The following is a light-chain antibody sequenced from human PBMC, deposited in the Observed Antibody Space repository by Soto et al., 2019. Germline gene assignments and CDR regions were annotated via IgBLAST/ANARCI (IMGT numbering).Light chain of an antibody. CDR2: DAS. CDR3: QQRSTWPFT. V-gene: IGKV3-11*01. J-gene: IGKJ3*01. CDR1: QSIISD. Sequence: EIVLTQSPATLSLSPGERATLSCRASQSIISDLALYQQKPDQAPRLLIYDASNRATGIPARFSGSGSGTDFPLTISSLEPEDFAVYYRQQRSTWPFTFGPGTKVDIK.